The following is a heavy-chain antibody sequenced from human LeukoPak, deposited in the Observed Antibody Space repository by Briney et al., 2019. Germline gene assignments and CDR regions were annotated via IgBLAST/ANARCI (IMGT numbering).Heavy chain of an antibody. J-gene: IGHJ4*02. V-gene: IGHV1-18*01. CDR3: ARANIPTQHLDY. D-gene: IGHD2/OR15-2a*01. CDR2: ISAYNGHT. Sequence: GASVKVSCKASGYTFTRYGISWVRQAPGQGLEWMGWISAYNGHTKLAQKFWGRVTMTRDTSTSTVYMELSSLRSEDTAVYYCARANIPTQHLDYWGQGTLVTVSS. CDR1: GYTFTRYG.